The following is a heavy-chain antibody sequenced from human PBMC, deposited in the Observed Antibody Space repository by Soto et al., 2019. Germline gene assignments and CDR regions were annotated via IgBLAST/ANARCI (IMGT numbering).Heavy chain of an antibody. D-gene: IGHD6-13*01. CDR3: ARAPKGARRIAAAGTSGVWYYYYGMDV. J-gene: IGHJ6*02. CDR1: GGTFSSYA. Sequence: SVKVSCKASGGTFSSYAISWVRQAPGQGLEWMGGIIPIFGTANYAQKFQGRVTITADESTSTAYMELSSLRSEDTAVYYCARAPKGARRIAAAGTSGVWYYYYGMDVWGQGTTVTVSS. CDR2: IIPIFGTA. V-gene: IGHV1-69*13.